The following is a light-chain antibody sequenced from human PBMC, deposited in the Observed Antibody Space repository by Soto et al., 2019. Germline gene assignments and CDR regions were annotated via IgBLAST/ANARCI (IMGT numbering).Light chain of an antibody. CDR3: HKCYSTS. Sequence: DIQMTQSPSSLSASVGDRVTITYRASPSIRSYLNWYQQKPGKAPKLLIYAASSLQSGVLSRFSGSGSWTDFTLTLSCLQPEDYATYYCHKCYSTSFGPGTKVDIK. V-gene: IGKV1-39*01. CDR2: AAS. CDR1: PSIRSY. J-gene: IGKJ3*01.